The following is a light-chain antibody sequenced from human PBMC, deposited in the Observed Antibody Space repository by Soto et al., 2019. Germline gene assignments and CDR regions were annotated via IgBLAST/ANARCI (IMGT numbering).Light chain of an antibody. Sequence: QSALTQPASVSGSPGQSITISCTGTSSDVGFYNYVSWYQHYPGKAPKLIIYDVTNRPSGISNRFSGSKSGNTASLAISGLQAEDEADYYCCSYTRGTTLVFGGGTKLTVL. J-gene: IGLJ2*01. V-gene: IGLV2-14*03. CDR3: CSYTRGTTLV. CDR1: SSDVGFYNY. CDR2: DVT.